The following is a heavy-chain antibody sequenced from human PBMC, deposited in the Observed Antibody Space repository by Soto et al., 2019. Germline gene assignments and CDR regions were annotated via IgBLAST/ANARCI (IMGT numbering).Heavy chain of an antibody. V-gene: IGHV2-5*01. Sequence: SGPTLVNPTQTLTLTCTFSGFSLSTSGVGVGWIRQPPGKALEWLALIYWNDDKRYSPSLKSRLTITKDTSKNQVVLTMTNMDPVDTATYYCAHGEWLDHSKLFDYWGQGTLVTVSS. J-gene: IGHJ4*02. CDR1: GFSLSTSGVG. D-gene: IGHD6-19*01. CDR3: AHGEWLDHSKLFDY. CDR2: IYWNDDK.